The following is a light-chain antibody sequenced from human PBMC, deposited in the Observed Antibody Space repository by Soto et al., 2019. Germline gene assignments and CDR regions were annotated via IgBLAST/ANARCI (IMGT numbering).Light chain of an antibody. J-gene: IGKJ4*02. V-gene: IGKV3-11*01. CDR2: DAS. CDR3: QQRSNWPHTWT. CDR1: QSVSSN. Sequence: EIVMTQSPATLSVSPGERSTLSCMAIQSVSSNLAWYQQKPCQAPRLLIYDASNRATGIPARLSGSGSGTDFTLTISSLEPEDFAVYHCQQRSNWPHTWTFGGGTKVDIK.